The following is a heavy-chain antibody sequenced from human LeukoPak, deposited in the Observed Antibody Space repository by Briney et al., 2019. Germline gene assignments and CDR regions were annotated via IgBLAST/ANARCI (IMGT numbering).Heavy chain of an antibody. V-gene: IGHV4-38-2*02. Sequence: PSETLSLTCTVSGYSISSGYYWGWIRQPPGKGLECIGSIYHSGSTYYNPSLKSRVTISVDTSKNQFSLKLSFVTAADTAVYYCASGTTVSTFDYWGQGTLVTVSS. J-gene: IGHJ4*02. CDR3: ASGTTVSTFDY. D-gene: IGHD4-11*01. CDR2: IYHSGST. CDR1: GYSISSGYY.